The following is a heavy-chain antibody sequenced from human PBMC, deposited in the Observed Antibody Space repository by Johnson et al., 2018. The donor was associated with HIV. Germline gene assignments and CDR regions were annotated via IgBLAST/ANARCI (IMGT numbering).Heavy chain of an antibody. CDR2: IHSGDKT. J-gene: IGHJ3*02. CDR3: ARDLIPDSTFFYDTTSYFPDALDI. Sequence: EVQLVESGGGLVQSGRSLRLSCAASGFTFSNTWMSWVRQAPGKGLEWVSVIHSGDKTYYADSVKGRFTISRDNSENTVYLQMNSLRAEDTAVYFCARDLIPDSTFFYDTTSYFPDALDIWGQGTLVTVSS. CDR1: GFTFSNTW. D-gene: IGHD3-22*01. V-gene: IGHV3-66*01.